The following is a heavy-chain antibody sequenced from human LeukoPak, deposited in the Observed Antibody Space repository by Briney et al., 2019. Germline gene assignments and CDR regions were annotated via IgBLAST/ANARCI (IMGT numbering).Heavy chain of an antibody. Sequence: GASVKVSCKASGYTFTSYGISWVRQAPGQGLEWMGWISAYNGNTNYAQKLQGRVTMTTDTSTSTAYMELRSLRSEDTAVYYCARDRSAKYVWGSYRYKAGDAFDIWGQGTMVTVSS. CDR1: GYTFTSYG. J-gene: IGHJ3*02. CDR3: ARDRSAKYVWGSYRYKAGDAFDI. V-gene: IGHV1-18*01. D-gene: IGHD3-16*02. CDR2: ISAYNGNT.